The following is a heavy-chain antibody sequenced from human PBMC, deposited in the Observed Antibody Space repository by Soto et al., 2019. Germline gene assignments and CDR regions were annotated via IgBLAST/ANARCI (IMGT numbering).Heavy chain of an antibody. V-gene: IGHV4-30-2*01. CDR2: IYHTGTT. D-gene: IGHD3-22*01. J-gene: IGHJ5*02. Sequence: PSETLSLTCTVSGGSINSGDYSWTWIRQPPGKGLEWIGYIYHTGTTYYNMSLKSRVTISVDRSKNQFSLKLSSVTAADTVVYYCARGINYYDSSGDSWFDPWGQGTRVTVS. CDR3: ARGINYYDSSGDSWFDP. CDR1: GGSINSGDYS.